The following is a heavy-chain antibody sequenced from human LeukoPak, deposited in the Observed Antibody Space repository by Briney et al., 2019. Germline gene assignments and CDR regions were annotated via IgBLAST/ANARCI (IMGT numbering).Heavy chain of an antibody. Sequence: GGCLRLSCAASGFTFSIYAMSWVRQAPGKGLEWVSAISGSGGSTYYADSVKGRFTISRDNSKNTLYLQMNSLRAEDTAVYYCAKDQKFLIAAAGHFDYWGQGTLVTVSS. CDR3: AKDQKFLIAAAGHFDY. CDR2: ISGSGGST. V-gene: IGHV3-23*01. D-gene: IGHD6-13*01. J-gene: IGHJ4*02. CDR1: GFTFSIYA.